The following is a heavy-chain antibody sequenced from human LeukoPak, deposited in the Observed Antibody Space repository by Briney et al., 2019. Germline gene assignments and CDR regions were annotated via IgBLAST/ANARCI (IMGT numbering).Heavy chain of an antibody. Sequence: SETLSLTCTVSGGSISSGGYYWSWLRQHPGKGLEWIGYIYYSGSTYYNPSLKSRVTISVDTSKNQFSLKLSSVTAADTAVYYCARALYGDYVGYFDYWGQGTLVTVSS. CDR2: IYYSGST. CDR1: GGSISSGGYY. J-gene: IGHJ4*02. V-gene: IGHV4-31*03. D-gene: IGHD4-17*01. CDR3: ARALYGDYVGYFDY.